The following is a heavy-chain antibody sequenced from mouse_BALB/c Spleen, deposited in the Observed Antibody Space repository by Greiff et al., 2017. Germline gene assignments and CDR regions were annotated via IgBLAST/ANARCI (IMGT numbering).Heavy chain of an antibody. CDR2: IWGGGST. CDR1: GFSLTDYG. D-gene: IGHD2-2*01. J-gene: IGHJ4*01. V-gene: IGHV2-6-5*01. Sequence: VKLMESGPGLVAPSQSLSITCTVSGFSLTDYGVSWIRQPPGKGLEWLGVIWGGGSTYYNSALKSRLSISKDNSKSQVFLKMNSLQTDDTAMYYCAKHRYYGYESSYYAMDYWGQGTSVTVSS. CDR3: AKHRYYGYESSYYAMDY.